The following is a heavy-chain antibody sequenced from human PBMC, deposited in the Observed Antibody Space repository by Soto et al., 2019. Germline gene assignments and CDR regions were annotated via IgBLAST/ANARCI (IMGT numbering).Heavy chain of an antibody. CDR3: GRGRSGQLVVFY. CDR1: GYTXTGHY. CDR2: IVPANGDT. J-gene: IGHJ4*02. Sequence: SXKVSCKASGYTXTGHYMHWVRQAPGQGPEWMGEIVPANGDTRYGQKFQGRVTMTRDTYITTVYMELNNMRLDDTAIYYCGRGRSGQLVVFYWGQGTPVTVSS. D-gene: IGHD1-26*01. V-gene: IGHV1-2*02.